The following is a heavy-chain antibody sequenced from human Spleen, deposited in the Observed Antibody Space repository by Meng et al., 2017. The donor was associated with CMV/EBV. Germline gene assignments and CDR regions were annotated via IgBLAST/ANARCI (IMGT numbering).Heavy chain of an antibody. Sequence: GGSLRLSCAASGFTFSTYAMSWVRQAPGKGLEWMGWMNPNTGASDSAQKFQGRVTMTRDTSITTASMEVTNLRSDDTAVYYCARGSGTYGGTFDHWGQGTLVTVSS. CDR2: MNPNTGAS. CDR1: GFTFSTYA. V-gene: IGHV1-8*02. D-gene: IGHD3-10*01. J-gene: IGHJ4*02. CDR3: ARGSGTYGGTFDH.